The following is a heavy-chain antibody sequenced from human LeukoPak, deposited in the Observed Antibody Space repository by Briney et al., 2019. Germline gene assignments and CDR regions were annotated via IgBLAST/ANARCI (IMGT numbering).Heavy chain of an antibody. CDR1: GYSISSTYY. D-gene: IGHD3-10*01. V-gene: IGHV4-38-2*02. J-gene: IGHJ6*03. Sequence: SETLSLTCTVSGYSISSTYYWGWIRQPPGKGLEWIGSIYHSGSTYYNPSLKSRVTISVDTSKNQFSLKLSSVTAADTAVYYCARISITMVRGVIKGYYYYMDVWGKGTTVTVSS. CDR3: ARISITMVRGVIKGYYYYMDV. CDR2: IYHSGST.